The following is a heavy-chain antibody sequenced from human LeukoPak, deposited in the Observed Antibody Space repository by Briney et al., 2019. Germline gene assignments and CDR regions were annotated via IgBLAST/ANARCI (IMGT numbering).Heavy chain of an antibody. D-gene: IGHD1-26*01. CDR3: AAVVGSGSYYDY. CDR2: INSDGSGT. CDR1: GFTFNSYW. J-gene: IGHJ4*02. V-gene: IGHV3-74*01. Sequence: QPGGSLRLSCAASGFTFNSYWMHWVRQAPGKGLVWVSRINSDGSGTSDADFVKGRFTISRDNSKNTLYLQMNSLRAEDTAVYYCAAVVGSGSYYDYWGQGALVTVSS.